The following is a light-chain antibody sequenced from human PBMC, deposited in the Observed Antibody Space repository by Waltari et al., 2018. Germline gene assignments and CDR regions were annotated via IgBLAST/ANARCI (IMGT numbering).Light chain of an antibody. V-gene: IGLV2-14*03. J-gene: IGLJ2*01. CDR1: SSDVGGDVS. CDR2: DVN. Sequence: QSALTQPASVSGSPGQSITISCTGSSSDVGGDVSVSGYEDHPGQAPKVIIYDVNKRPSGVSDRFSGSKSGNTASLTISGLQAEDEATFYCSSQSTKNGVIFGGGTKVTVL. CDR3: SSQSTKNGVI.